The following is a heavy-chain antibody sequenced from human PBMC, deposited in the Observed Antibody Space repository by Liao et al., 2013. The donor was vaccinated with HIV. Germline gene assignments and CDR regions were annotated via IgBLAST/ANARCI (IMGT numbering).Heavy chain of an antibody. D-gene: IGHD6-19*01. Sequence: QVQLQQWGAGLLKPSETLSLTCAVYGGSFSGYYWSWIRQPPGKGLEWIGEINHSGSTNYNPSLKSRVTISVDTSKNQFSLKLSSVTAADTAVYYCARHSSGWRPLDYWGQGTLVTVSS. CDR2: INHSGST. J-gene: IGHJ4*02. CDR3: ARHSSGWRPLDY. CDR1: GGSFSGYY. V-gene: IGHV4-34*01.